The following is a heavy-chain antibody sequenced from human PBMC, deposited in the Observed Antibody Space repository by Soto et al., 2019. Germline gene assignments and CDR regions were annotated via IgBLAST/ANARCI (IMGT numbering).Heavy chain of an antibody. Sequence: QVQLVQSGAEVKKPGSSGKVSCKASGGTFSNYPISWVRQAPGQGLEWMGGIIPIFGTVNYAQKFQGRVTITADESTSTAYMELSRLRSEDTAVYYCARGNHRWLQLWYFDLWGRGTLVTVSS. D-gene: IGHD5-12*01. J-gene: IGHJ2*01. CDR2: IIPIFGTV. V-gene: IGHV1-69*12. CDR1: GGTFSNYP. CDR3: ARGNHRWLQLWYFDL.